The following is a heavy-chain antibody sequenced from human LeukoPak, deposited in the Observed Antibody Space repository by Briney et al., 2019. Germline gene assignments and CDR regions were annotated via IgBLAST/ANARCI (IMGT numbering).Heavy chain of an antibody. J-gene: IGHJ3*02. D-gene: IGHD3-9*01. CDR3: ARSNYDILTGYYNVPDAFDI. V-gene: IGHV7-4-1*02. CDR1: GYTFTSYA. CDR2: INTNTGNP. Sequence: ASVKVSCKASGYTFTSYAMNWVRQAPGQGLEWMGWINTNTGNPTYAQGFTGRFVFSLDTSVSTAYLQISSLKAEDTAVYYCARSNYDILTGYYNVPDAFDIWGQGTMVTVSS.